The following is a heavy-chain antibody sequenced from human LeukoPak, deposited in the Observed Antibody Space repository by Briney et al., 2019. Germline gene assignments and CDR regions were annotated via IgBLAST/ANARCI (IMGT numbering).Heavy chain of an antibody. J-gene: IGHJ4*02. Sequence: SETLSLTCTVSGGSISSYYWSWIRQPPGKGLEWIGYIYYSGSTNYNPSLKSRVTISVDTSKNQFSLKLSSVTAADTAVYYCARGKGSPLDYWGQGTLVTVSS. D-gene: IGHD6-6*01. CDR3: ARGKGSPLDY. CDR2: IYYSGST. CDR1: GGSISSYY. V-gene: IGHV4-59*01.